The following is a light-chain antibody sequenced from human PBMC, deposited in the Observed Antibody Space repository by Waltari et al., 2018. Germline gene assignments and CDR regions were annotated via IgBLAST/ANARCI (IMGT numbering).Light chain of an antibody. CDR2: DAS. CDR1: KSVSSY. J-gene: IGKJ5*01. Sequence: EIVLTQSPATLSLSPGERATLPCRASKSVSSYLAWYQQKPGQAPRLLIYDASNRATGIPARFSGSGSGTDFTLTISSLEPEDFAVYYCQQRSNWPITFGQGTRLEIK. V-gene: IGKV3-11*01. CDR3: QQRSNWPIT.